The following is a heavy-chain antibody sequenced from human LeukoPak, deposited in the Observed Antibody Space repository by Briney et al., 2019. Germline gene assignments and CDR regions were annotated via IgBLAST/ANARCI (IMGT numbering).Heavy chain of an antibody. Sequence: PGMSLRLSCAASGFTFRNYGMHWVRQAPGKGLEWVAIIWYDGSNKYYADSVKGRFTISRDNSKNTLYLQMNSLRAEDTAVYYCAKEVGYSYGSSFDYWGQGTLVTVSS. CDR3: AKEVGYSYGSSFDY. V-gene: IGHV3-33*06. CDR1: GFTFRNYG. J-gene: IGHJ4*02. CDR2: IWYDGSNK. D-gene: IGHD5-18*01.